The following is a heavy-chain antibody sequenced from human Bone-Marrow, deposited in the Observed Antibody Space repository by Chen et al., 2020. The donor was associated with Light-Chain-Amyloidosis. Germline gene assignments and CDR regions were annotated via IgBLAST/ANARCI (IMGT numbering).Heavy chain of an antibody. CDR1: GDSPTALA. CDR3: ATDVDVGDYYETGFNY. D-gene: IGHD3-22*01. Sequence: QVQLVQSGAEVKRPGASVKVSCKVSGDSPTALAFHWVRQAPGKGLEWVGSFDPEDEEMMYGQKFQGRVRMIEDTSTETAYMELTSLTSEDTAIYYCATDVDVGDYYETGFNYWGQGTLVTVSS. V-gene: IGHV1-24*01. J-gene: IGHJ4*02. CDR2: FDPEDEEM.